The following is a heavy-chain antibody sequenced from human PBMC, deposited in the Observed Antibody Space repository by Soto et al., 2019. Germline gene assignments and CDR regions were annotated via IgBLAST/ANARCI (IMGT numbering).Heavy chain of an antibody. V-gene: IGHV3-72*01. CDR1: GFTFSDHY. CDR3: ARDLSGGAAY. CDR2: IRNKAHSYTT. J-gene: IGHJ4*02. D-gene: IGHD1-26*01. Sequence: EVQLVESGGGLVQPGGSLRLSCAASGFTFSDHYMDWVRQAPGKGLEWVGRIRNKAHSYTTEYAASVKGRFTISRDDSKNSWYLQMNSLKTEDTAIYYCARDLSGGAAYWGQGTLVTVSS.